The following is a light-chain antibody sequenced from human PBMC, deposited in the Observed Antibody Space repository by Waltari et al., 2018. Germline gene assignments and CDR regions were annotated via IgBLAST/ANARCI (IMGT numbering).Light chain of an antibody. Sequence: DIQMTQSPSSLSASVGDRVTITCRASQSISIYLAWYQQKPGKAPILLIYKASILKSGVSSRFSGSGSGTQFTLTISSLQPGDFATYYCQQYNTYSSFGQGTKLEIK. CDR2: KAS. CDR1: QSISIY. V-gene: IGKV1-5*03. J-gene: IGKJ2*01. CDR3: QQYNTYSS.